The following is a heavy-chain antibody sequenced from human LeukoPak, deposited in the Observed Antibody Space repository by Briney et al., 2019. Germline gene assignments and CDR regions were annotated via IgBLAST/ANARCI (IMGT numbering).Heavy chain of an antibody. Sequence: GGSLRLSCAASGFTFSSYGMHWVRQAPGKGLEWVAVIWYDGSNKYYADSVKGRFTISRDNSKNTLYLQMNSLRAEDTAVYYCARGKLELCGFDYRGQGTLVTVSS. CDR2: IWYDGSNK. D-gene: IGHD1-7*01. CDR1: GFTFSSYG. CDR3: ARGKLELCGFDY. V-gene: IGHV3-33*01. J-gene: IGHJ4*02.